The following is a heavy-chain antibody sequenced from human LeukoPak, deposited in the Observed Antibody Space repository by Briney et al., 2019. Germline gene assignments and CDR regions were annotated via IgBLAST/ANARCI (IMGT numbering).Heavy chain of an antibody. J-gene: IGHJ4*02. D-gene: IGHD3-22*01. Sequence: GGSLRLSCAASGFTFSSYSMNWVRQDPGKGLEWVSSISSSSSYIYYADSVKGRFTISRDNAKNSLYLQMNSLRAEDTAVYYCARVGYDSSGYLDYWGQGTLVTVSS. V-gene: IGHV3-21*01. CDR2: ISSSSSYI. CDR1: GFTFSSYS. CDR3: ARVGYDSSGYLDY.